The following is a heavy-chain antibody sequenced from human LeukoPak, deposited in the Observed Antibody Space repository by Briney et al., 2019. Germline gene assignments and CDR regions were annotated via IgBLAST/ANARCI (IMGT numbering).Heavy chain of an antibody. J-gene: IGHJ4*02. V-gene: IGHV3-11*04. CDR1: GFTFSDYY. D-gene: IGHD3-10*01. CDR3: ARDHALYYYGSGSYYNVFLDY. Sequence: GGSLRLSCAASGFTFSDYYMSWIRQAPGKGLAWVSYISSSGSTIYYADSVKGRFTISRDNAKNSLYLQMNSLRAEDTAVYYCARDHALYYYGSGSYYNVFLDYWGQGTLVTVSS. CDR2: ISSSGSTI.